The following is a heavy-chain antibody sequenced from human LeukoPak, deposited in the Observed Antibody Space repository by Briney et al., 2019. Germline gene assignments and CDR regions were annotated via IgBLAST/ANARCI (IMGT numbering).Heavy chain of an antibody. V-gene: IGHV1-2*02. CDR2: MNPNSGGT. D-gene: IGHD6-25*01. Sequence: ASVKVSCKASGYTFTDYYIHWVRQAPGQGLEWMAWMNPNSGGTSYAQKFQGRVTMTRDTSISTGYMELSRLRFDDTAVYYCAINKAAKSLDYWAREPWSPSPQ. CDR3: AINKAAKSLDY. J-gene: IGHJ4*02. CDR1: GYTFTDYY.